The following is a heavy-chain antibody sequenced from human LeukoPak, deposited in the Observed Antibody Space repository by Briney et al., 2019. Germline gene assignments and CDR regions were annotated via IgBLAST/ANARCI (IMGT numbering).Heavy chain of an antibody. D-gene: IGHD3-9*01. CDR1: GGSISSYY. CDR3: ASSPLSTYYDILTGYYFEKNYYYYYMDV. CDR2: IYYSGST. J-gene: IGHJ6*03. V-gene: IGHV4-59*01. Sequence: SETLSLTCTVSGGSISSYYWSWIRQPPGKGLEWIGYIYYSGSTNYNPSLKSRVTISVDTSKNQFSLKLSSMTAADTAVYYCASSPLSTYYDILTGYYFEKNYYYYYMDVWGKGTTVTVSS.